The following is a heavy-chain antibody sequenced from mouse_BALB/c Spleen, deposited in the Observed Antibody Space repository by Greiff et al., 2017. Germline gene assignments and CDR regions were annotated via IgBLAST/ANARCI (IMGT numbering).Heavy chain of an antibody. CDR2: ISSGSSTI. Sequence: EVQVVESGGGLVQPGGSRKLSCAASGFTFSSFGMHWVRQAPEKGLEWVAYISSGSSTIYYADTVKGRFTISRDNPKNTLFLQMTSLRSEDTAMYYCARRGSSWYFDVWGAGTTVTVSS. CDR3: ARRGSSWYFDV. D-gene: IGHD1-1*01. J-gene: IGHJ1*01. V-gene: IGHV5-17*02. CDR1: GFTFSSFG.